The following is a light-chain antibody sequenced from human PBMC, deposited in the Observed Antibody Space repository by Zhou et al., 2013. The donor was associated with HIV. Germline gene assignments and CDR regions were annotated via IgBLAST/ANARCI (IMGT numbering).Light chain of an antibody. J-gene: IGKJ1*01. CDR3: QQYGSLPGT. CDR1: QSIDSSY. Sequence: EIVLTQSPGTLSLSPGERATLSCRVSQSIDSSYLAWYQQKPGQAPRLLIYDASSRATDIPDRFSGSGSGTEFTLTISRLEPEDFAVYFCQQYGSLPGTFGQGTKVEIK. CDR2: DAS. V-gene: IGKV3-20*01.